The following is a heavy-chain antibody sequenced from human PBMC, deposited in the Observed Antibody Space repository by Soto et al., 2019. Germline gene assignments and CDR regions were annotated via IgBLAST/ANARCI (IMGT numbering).Heavy chain of an antibody. CDR2: ISGYNYNT. Sequence: QVQLVQSGPEVRKPGASVKVSCKSSGYTFTSYGISWVRQAPGQGLAWMGWISGYNYNTNYDQKLQGRDTLTRDTSPSTAYMELRSLGSNGTAVYYCARGGDYSPLYCWGQGTLVTYST. CDR1: GYTFTSYG. V-gene: IGHV1-18*01. CDR3: ARGGDYSPLYC. J-gene: IGHJ4*02. D-gene: IGHD4-17*01.